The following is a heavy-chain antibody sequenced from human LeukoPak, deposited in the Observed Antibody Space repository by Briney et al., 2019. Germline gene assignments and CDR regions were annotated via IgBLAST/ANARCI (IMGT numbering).Heavy chain of an antibody. CDR1: GYTFTSYY. V-gene: IGHV1-46*01. Sequence: ASVKVSCKASGYTFTSYYMHWVRQAPGQGLEWMGIINPSGGSTSYAQKFQGRVTVTRDTSTSTVYMELSSLRSEDTAVYYCARIPYYYDSSGYYSFDYWGQGTLVTLSS. D-gene: IGHD3-22*01. J-gene: IGHJ4*02. CDR3: ARIPYYYDSSGYYSFDY. CDR2: INPSGGST.